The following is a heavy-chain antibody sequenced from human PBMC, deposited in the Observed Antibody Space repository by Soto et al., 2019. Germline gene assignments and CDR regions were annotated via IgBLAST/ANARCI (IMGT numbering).Heavy chain of an antibody. J-gene: IGHJ6*02. CDR1: GDSIGRFY. D-gene: IGHD1-26*01. CDR3: ARDLSGTGLDI. CDR2: VYSTGGV. V-gene: IGHV4-4*07. Sequence: LSFTCNVSGDSIGRFYWSWIRQSAGKGLEWIGRVYSTGGVTYNPALKGRVTISLDRSNNHVSLEMNSVTAADTAVYFCARDLSGTGLDIWGRGTRVTVSS.